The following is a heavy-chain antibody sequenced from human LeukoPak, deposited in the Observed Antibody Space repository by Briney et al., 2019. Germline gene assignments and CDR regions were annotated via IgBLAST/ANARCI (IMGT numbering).Heavy chain of an antibody. D-gene: IGHD3-9*01. CDR2: ISGSGGST. CDR3: AKSGPSRYYDILTGIYYYYYYMDV. Sequence: GGSLRLSCAASGFTFSSYAMSWVRQAPGKGLEWVSAISGSGGSTYYADSVKGRFTISRDNSKNTLYLQMNSLRAEDTAVYYCAKSGPSRYYDILTGIYYYYYYMDVWGKGTTVTVSS. V-gene: IGHV3-23*01. CDR1: GFTFSSYA. J-gene: IGHJ6*03.